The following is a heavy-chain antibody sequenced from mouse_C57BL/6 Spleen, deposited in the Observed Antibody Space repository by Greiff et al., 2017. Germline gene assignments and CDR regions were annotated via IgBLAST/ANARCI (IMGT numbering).Heavy chain of an antibody. CDR1: GFTFSSYG. J-gene: IGHJ2*01. V-gene: IGHV5-6*01. CDR3: ARQSYGSSHYFDY. CDR2: ISSGGSYT. D-gene: IGHD1-1*01. Sequence: EVKLVESGGDLVKPGGSLKLSCAASGFTFSSYGMSWVRQTPDKRLEWVATISSGGSYTYYPDSVKGRFTISRDNAKNTLYLQMSSLKSEDTAMYYCARQSYGSSHYFDYWGQGTTLTVSS.